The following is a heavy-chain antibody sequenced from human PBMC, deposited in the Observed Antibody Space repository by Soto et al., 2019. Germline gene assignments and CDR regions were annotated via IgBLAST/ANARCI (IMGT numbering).Heavy chain of an antibody. J-gene: IGHJ4*02. Sequence: VXLSCVGSGFSFSSYPITWVRQAPWKGLEWVSVISGSGTNTYYAESVKGRFTISRDSSQNTLYLQMNSLRAEDTAVYYCAKEKPTTTCFDSWGQGTLVTVSS. D-gene: IGHD1-1*01. V-gene: IGHV3-23*01. CDR3: AKEKPTTTCFDS. CDR2: ISGSGTNT. CDR1: GFSFSSYP.